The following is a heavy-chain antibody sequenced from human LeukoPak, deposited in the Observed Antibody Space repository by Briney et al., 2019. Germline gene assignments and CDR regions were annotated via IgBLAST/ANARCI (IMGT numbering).Heavy chain of an antibody. CDR1: GFTFSNTW. CDR2: IDSDGNTI. Sequence: GGSLRLSCAGSGFTFSNTWMHWVRQAPGEGLVWVSRIDSDGNTINYADSVKGRFTISRDYARNTLYLQMNSLRVEDTALYFCATAGKYRFDYWGQGTLVTVSS. V-gene: IGHV3-74*01. D-gene: IGHD2-2*01. CDR3: ATAGKYRFDY. J-gene: IGHJ4*02.